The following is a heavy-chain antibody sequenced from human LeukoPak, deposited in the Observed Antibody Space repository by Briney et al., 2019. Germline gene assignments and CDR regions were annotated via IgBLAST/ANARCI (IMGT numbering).Heavy chain of an antibody. D-gene: IGHD6-19*01. V-gene: IGHV3-30*04. CDR3: VRALAVAGIFLQGY. J-gene: IGHJ4*02. CDR1: GFTFGDYA. Sequence: PGGSLRLSCTASGFTFGDYAMTWVRQAPGRGLEWLAVVSDNGGLKYYSDSVKGRFTISRDNSKSTLNLQMNSLRGDDTAVYYCVRALAVAGIFLQGYWGQGTLVTVSS. CDR2: VSDNGGLK.